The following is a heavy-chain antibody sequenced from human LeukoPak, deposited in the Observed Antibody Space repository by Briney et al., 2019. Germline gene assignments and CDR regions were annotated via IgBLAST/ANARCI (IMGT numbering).Heavy chain of an antibody. D-gene: IGHD3-3*01. J-gene: IGHJ4*02. CDR1: GGSISSSSYY. V-gene: IGHV4-39*01. Sequence: PSETLSLTCTVSGGSISSSSYYWGWIRQPPGKGLEWIGSIYYSGSTYYNPSLKSRVTISVDTSKNQFSLKLSSVTAADTAVYCCARRDFWSGYFDYWGQGTLVTVSS. CDR3: ARRDFWSGYFDY. CDR2: IYYSGST.